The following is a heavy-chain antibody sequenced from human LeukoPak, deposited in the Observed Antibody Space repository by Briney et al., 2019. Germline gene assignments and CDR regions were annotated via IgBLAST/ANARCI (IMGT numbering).Heavy chain of an antibody. CDR3: ARGEGYSSPFDY. J-gene: IGHJ4*02. D-gene: IGHD6-13*01. Sequence: SSETLSLTCAVYGGSFSGYYWSWIRQPPGKGPEWIGEINHSGSTNYNPSLKSRVTISVDTSKNQFSLKLSSVTAADTAVYYCARGEGYSSPFDYWGQGTLVTVSP. CDR1: GGSFSGYY. V-gene: IGHV4-34*01. CDR2: INHSGST.